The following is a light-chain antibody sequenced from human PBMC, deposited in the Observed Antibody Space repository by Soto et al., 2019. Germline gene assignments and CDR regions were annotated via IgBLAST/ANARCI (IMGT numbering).Light chain of an antibody. CDR3: QKYTNVPT. CDR2: AAS. CDR1: QDISNY. J-gene: IGKJ4*01. V-gene: IGKV1-27*01. Sequence: DIQMTQSPSSLSASVGDRVTITCRASQDISNYLAWYQQIPGKVPKLLISAASTLQSGVPSRLSGSGSGTDFTLTISSLQPEDVATYYCQKYTNVPTFGGGTKVEIK.